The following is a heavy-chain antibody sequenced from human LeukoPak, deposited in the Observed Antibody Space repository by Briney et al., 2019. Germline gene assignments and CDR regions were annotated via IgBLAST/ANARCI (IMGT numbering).Heavy chain of an antibody. V-gene: IGHV4-59*01. CDR3: ARGVVWFGELSRFDP. CDR1: GGSISSYY. CDR2: IYYSGST. Sequence: SETLSLTCTVSGGSISSYYWSWIRQPPGKGLEWIGYIYYSGSTNYNPSLKSRVTISVDTSKNQFSLKLSSVTAADTAVYYCARGVVWFGELSRFDPWGQGTLVTVSS. J-gene: IGHJ5*02. D-gene: IGHD3-10*01.